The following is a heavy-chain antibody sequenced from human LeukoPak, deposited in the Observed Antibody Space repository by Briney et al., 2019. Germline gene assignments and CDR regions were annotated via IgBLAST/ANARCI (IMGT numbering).Heavy chain of an antibody. V-gene: IGHV3-74*01. Sequence: GGSLRLSCAASGFTFSSYWIHWVRQAPGKGLVWVSRINSDGSSTSYADSVKGRFTISRDNAKNTLYLQMNSLRAEDTAVYYCARALRYFDWLSAPYFDYWGQGTLVTVSS. CDR3: ARALRYFDWLSAPYFDY. D-gene: IGHD3-9*01. CDR1: GFTFSSYW. J-gene: IGHJ4*02. CDR2: INSDGSST.